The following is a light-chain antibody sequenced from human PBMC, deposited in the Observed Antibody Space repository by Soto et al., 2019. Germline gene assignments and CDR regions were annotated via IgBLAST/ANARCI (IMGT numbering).Light chain of an antibody. J-gene: IGLJ1*01. V-gene: IGLV3-21*02. CDR2: DDS. CDR1: NIGSKS. Sequence: TQPPSVSLAPGRTARSTCGGSNIGSKSVHWYRQKPGEAPVLVVYDDSDRPSGIPERFSGSNSGNTATLTISRVEAGDEADYYCQGWDSSSDHYVFGTRTKVTVL. CDR3: QGWDSSSDHYV.